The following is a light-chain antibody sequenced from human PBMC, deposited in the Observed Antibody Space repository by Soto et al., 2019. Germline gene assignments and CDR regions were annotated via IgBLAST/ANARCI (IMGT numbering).Light chain of an antibody. Sequence: EIVMTQSPATLSVSPGERATLSCRASQSVSSNLAWYQQKPGQAPRLLIYGASTRATGIPARFSGSGSGTEFTLTISSRQSEDFAVYYCQQYNNWPGTFGQGTKAEIK. V-gene: IGKV3-15*01. J-gene: IGKJ1*01. CDR1: QSVSSN. CDR3: QQYNNWPGT. CDR2: GAS.